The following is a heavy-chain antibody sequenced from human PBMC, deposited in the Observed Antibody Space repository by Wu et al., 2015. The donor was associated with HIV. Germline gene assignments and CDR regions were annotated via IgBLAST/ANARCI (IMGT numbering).Heavy chain of an antibody. D-gene: IGHD2-2*03. J-gene: IGHJ2*01. CDR1: SYTFTSYG. V-gene: IGHV1-18*01. CDR3: ARVPTFLDVRYFDL. Sequence: QVQLVQSGAEVKKPGASVNVSCKASSYTFTSYGISWVRQAPGQGLEWMGCINTYNGNTKYAQKFQARVTMTTDTSTGIVYMALSSLRSDDTAVYFCARVPTFLDVRYFDLWGRGTLLTVSS. CDR2: INTYNGNT.